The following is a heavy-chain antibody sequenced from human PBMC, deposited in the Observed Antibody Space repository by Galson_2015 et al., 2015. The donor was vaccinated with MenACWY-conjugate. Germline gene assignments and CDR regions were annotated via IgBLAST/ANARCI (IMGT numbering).Heavy chain of an antibody. J-gene: IGHJ5*02. CDR2: IWPGHSHT. CDR3: ARRQFKAAAAAFDP. CDR1: GSSFSTYW. D-gene: IGHD6-13*01. Sequence: QSGAEVKKPGESLKISCKASGSSFSTYWIGWVRQMPGKGLEWMGFIWPGHSHTMYSPSFQGQVTISVDKSINTAFLQWRSLQASDTGFYFCARRQFKAAAAAFDPWGQGTLVTVSS. V-gene: IGHV5-51*01.